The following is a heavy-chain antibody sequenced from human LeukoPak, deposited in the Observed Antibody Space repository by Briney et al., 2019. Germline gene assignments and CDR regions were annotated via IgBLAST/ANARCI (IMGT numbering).Heavy chain of an antibody. D-gene: IGHD3-22*01. Sequence: PGGSLRLSCAASGFTLTTFAMSWVRQAPGKGLEWVSTISGSGGSTYYADSVKGRFTMSRDNSMNTVYLQMNSLRAEDTALYYCARERYDSSGHWHFDLWGRGTLVTVSS. J-gene: IGHJ2*01. V-gene: IGHV3-23*01. CDR3: ARERYDSSGHWHFDL. CDR1: GFTLTTFA. CDR2: ISGSGGST.